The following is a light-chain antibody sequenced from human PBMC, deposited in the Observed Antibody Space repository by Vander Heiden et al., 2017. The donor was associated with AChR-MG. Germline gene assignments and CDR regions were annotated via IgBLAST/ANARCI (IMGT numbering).Light chain of an antibody. Sequence: DIQMTQSPSSLSASVGDRVTLTCRASQTISSYVNWYQQKPGKAPKLLIYAASSLQSGVPSRFTGSGSGTDFTLTITSLQPEDFAAYYCQQSYRTPWTFGQGTKVEIK. CDR3: QQSYRTPWT. CDR2: AAS. V-gene: IGKV1-39*01. J-gene: IGKJ1*01. CDR1: QTISSY.